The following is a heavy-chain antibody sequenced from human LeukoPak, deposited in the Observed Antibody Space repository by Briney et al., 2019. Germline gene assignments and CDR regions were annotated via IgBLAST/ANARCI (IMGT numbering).Heavy chain of an antibody. CDR3: AKQPSSSWYYFDY. D-gene: IGHD6-13*01. Sequence: RSGGSLRLSCAASGFIVTGDHMIWVRQAPGKGLEWVSIIYSNGATYYADSVKGRFTISRDNSKNTLYLQMNSLRVEDTAVYYCAKQPSSSWYYFDYWGQGTLATVSS. J-gene: IGHJ4*02. CDR1: GFIVTGDH. V-gene: IGHV3-66*04. CDR2: IYSNGAT.